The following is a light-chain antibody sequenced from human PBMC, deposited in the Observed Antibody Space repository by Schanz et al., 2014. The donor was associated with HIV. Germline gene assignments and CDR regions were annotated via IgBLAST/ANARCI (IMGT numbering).Light chain of an antibody. CDR3: ASKTSPATFV. CDR1: SSDVRGYNL. V-gene: IGLV2-14*02. Sequence: QSALTQPASVSGSPGQSITISCSGTSSDVRGYNLVSWYQQHPGKAPKLMIYEVTKRPSGVSNRFSGSKSGNTASLTISGPRAEDEAVYYSASKTSPATFVFGTGTKLTVL. J-gene: IGLJ1*01. CDR2: EVT.